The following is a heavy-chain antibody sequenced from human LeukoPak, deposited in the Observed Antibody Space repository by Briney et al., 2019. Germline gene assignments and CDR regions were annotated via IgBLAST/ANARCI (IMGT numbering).Heavy chain of an antibody. J-gene: IGHJ4*02. D-gene: IGHD2-21*02. CDR3: ARVVTAIPTLFDY. V-gene: IGHV4-30-4*01. CDR2: IYYSGST. CDR1: GGSISSGDYY. Sequence: PSQTLSLTCTVSGGSISSGDYYWSWIRPPPGKGLEWIGYIYYSGSTYYNPSLKSRVTISVDTSKNQFSLKLSSVTAADTAVYYCARVVTAIPTLFDYWGQGTLVTVSS.